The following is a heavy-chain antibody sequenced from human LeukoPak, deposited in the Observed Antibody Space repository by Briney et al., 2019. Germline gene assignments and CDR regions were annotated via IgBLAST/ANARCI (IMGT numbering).Heavy chain of an antibody. CDR2: ISWNSGSI. CDR3: AKDTRNYDFWSGYPYYYYGMDV. V-gene: IGHV3-9*01. J-gene: IGHJ6*02. CDR1: GFTFDDYA. D-gene: IGHD3-3*01. Sequence: PGRSLRLSCAASGFTFDDYAMHWVRHAPGKGLEWVSGISWNSGSIGYADSVKGRFTISRDNAKNSLYLQMNSLRAEDTALYYGAKDTRNYDFWSGYPYYYYGMDVWGQGTTVTVSS.